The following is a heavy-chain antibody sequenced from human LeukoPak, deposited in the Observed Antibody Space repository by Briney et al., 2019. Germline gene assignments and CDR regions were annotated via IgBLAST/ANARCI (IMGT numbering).Heavy chain of an antibody. CDR1: GYTFTSYG. CDR3: ARVGWTATHFHWFDP. Sequence: ASVKVSCKASGYTFTSYGISWVRQAPGQGLEWMGWISAYNGNTNHAQTLQGRVTMTTDTSTSTAYMELRSLRSDDTAVYYCARVGWTATHFHWFDPWGQGTLVTVSS. D-gene: IGHD5-18*01. V-gene: IGHV1-18*01. J-gene: IGHJ5*02. CDR2: ISAYNGNT.